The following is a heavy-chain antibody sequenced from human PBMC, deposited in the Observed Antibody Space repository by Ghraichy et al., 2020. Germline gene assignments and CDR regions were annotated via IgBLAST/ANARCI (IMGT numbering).Heavy chain of an antibody. CDR2: IYSGGST. D-gene: IGHD4-17*01. CDR3: ARGGVYGDYRDAFDI. Sequence: GGSLRLSCAASGFTVSRNYMSWVRQAPGKGLEWVSVIYSGGSTYYADSVKGRFTISRDNSKNTLYLQMNSLRADDTAVYYCARGGVYGDYRDAFDIWGQGTMVTVSS. CDR1: GFTVSRNY. V-gene: IGHV3-66*01. J-gene: IGHJ3*02.